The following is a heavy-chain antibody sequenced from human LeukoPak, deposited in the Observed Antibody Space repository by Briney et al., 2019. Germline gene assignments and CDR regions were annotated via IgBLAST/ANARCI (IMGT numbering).Heavy chain of an antibody. CDR3: AKDLGRWLQPRGPLDY. D-gene: IGHD5-24*01. Sequence: GSLRLSCAASGFTFSSYSMNWVRQAPGKGLEWVSFISTSSSYIHNADSVKGRFTISRDNSKNTLYLQMNSLRAEDTAVYYCAKDLGRWLQPRGPLDYWGQGTLVTVSS. CDR1: GFTFSSYS. J-gene: IGHJ4*02. V-gene: IGHV3-21*01. CDR2: ISTSSSYI.